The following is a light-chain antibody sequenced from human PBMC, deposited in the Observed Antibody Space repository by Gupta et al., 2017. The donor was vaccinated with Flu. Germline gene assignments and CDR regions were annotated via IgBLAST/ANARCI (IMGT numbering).Light chain of an antibody. CDR1: QNINNY. V-gene: IGKV3-11*01. Sequence: EAVLTQSPGTLSLSPGERATLSCRASQNINNYIAWYQQKPGQAPRLIIYDASKRAAGTPRRFSGSGDEKDFTLTSSRRQHEDSAIYYGHQRSTLNAFGQGTKLEIK. J-gene: IGKJ1*01. CDR3: HQRSTLNA. CDR2: DAS.